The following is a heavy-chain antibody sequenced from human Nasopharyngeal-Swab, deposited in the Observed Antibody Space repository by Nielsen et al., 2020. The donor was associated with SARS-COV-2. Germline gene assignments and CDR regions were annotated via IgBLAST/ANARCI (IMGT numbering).Heavy chain of an antibody. CDR2: IGAAGGT. Sequence: GGSLRLSCAASGFTFSSNDMHWVRLPRGKGLEWVSAIGAAGGTYYPDSVKGRFTISRENAKNSLYLQMNSLSAEDTAIYYCVKGMPQSGGMDVWGKGTTVSVSS. CDR1: GFTFSSND. J-gene: IGHJ6*03. CDR3: VKGMPQSGGMDV. D-gene: IGHD2-2*01. V-gene: IGHV3-13*01.